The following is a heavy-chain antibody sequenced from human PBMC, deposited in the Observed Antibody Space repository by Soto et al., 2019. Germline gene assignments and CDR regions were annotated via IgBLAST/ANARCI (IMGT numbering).Heavy chain of an antibody. V-gene: IGHV3-23*01. CDR2: ISAGGGST. Sequence: EVQLLDSGGGLVQPGGSLRLSCAASGFTFSTYAMGWVRQAPEKGLTWISAISAGGGSTYYADSVKGRFTISRDNSKNTLYLQMNSLGAEDTALYYCAKVLSSAYFLPECWGQGTLVIVSP. D-gene: IGHD3-22*01. CDR3: AKVLSSAYFLPEC. J-gene: IGHJ4*02. CDR1: GFTFSTYA.